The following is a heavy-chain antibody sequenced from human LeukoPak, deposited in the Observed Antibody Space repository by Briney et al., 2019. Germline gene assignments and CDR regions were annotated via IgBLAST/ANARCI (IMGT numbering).Heavy chain of an antibody. CDR3: ARRPAVSTSYNWFDP. Sequence: ASVKVSCKASGYTFTGYYMHWVRQAPGQGLEWMGWINPNSGGTNYAQKFQGWVTMTRDTSISTAYMELSRLRSDDTAVYYCARRPAVSTSYNWFDPWGQGTLVTVSS. D-gene: IGHD2-2*01. V-gene: IGHV1-2*04. CDR1: GYTFTGYY. J-gene: IGHJ5*02. CDR2: INPNSGGT.